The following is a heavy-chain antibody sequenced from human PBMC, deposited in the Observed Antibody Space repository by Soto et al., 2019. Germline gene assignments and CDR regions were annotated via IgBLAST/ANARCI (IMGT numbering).Heavy chain of an antibody. V-gene: IGHV4-39*01. CDR3: ARQTFTIAADSYGRSNWFDP. J-gene: IGHJ5*02. D-gene: IGHD3-9*01. CDR1: GGSITSSSHF. Sequence: PSETLSLTCTVSGGSITSSSHFWGWVRQPPGKGLEWIGTIYFTGNTYYTPSLKSRLTMSIDTSKNKFSLRLNSVTAADTAVYYSARQTFTIAADSYGRSNWFDPWGPGTLVTVSS. CDR2: IYFTGNT.